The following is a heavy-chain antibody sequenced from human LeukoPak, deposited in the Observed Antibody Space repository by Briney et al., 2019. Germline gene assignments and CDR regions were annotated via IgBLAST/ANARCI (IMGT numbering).Heavy chain of an antibody. D-gene: IGHD2-15*01. CDR3: ARISCTGGSCYPYSYYDMDV. J-gene: IGHJ6*02. Sequence: PGGSLRLSCAASGFTFSSYAMSWVRQAPGKGLEWVSAISGSGGSTYYADSVKGRFTISRDNSKNTLYLQMNSLRAEDTAVYYCARISCTGGSCYPYSYYDMDVWGQGTTVTVSS. V-gene: IGHV3-23*01. CDR1: GFTFSSYA. CDR2: ISGSGGST.